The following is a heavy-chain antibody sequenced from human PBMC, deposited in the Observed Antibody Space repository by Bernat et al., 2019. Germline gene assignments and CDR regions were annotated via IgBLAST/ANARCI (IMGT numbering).Heavy chain of an antibody. CDR1: GGTFSSYT. CDR3: ARGDYYGSGSYAY. D-gene: IGHD3-10*01. Sequence: QVQLVQSGAEVKKPGSSVKVSCKASGGTFSSYTISWVRQAPGQGLEWMGRIIPILGIANYAQKFQGRVTITADKSTSTAYMELSSLRSEDTAVYYCARGDYYGSGSYAYWGQGTLDTVSS. V-gene: IGHV1-69*02. J-gene: IGHJ4*02. CDR2: IIPILGIA.